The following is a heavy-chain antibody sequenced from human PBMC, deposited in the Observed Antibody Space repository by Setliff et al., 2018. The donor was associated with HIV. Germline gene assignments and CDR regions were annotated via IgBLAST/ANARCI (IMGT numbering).Heavy chain of an antibody. Sequence: PSETLSLTCTVSGGSISSSSYYWGWIRQPPGKGLEWIGSIYYSGTTNYNPSLTSRVTISVDTSKNQFSLRLRSVTAADTAVYYCAKTAPTPFLLNFGNYYYYYMDVWGKGTTVTVSS. V-gene: IGHV4-39*07. D-gene: IGHD3-10*01. CDR1: GGSISSSSYY. J-gene: IGHJ6*03. CDR2: IYYSGTT. CDR3: AKTAPTPFLLNFGNYYYYYMDV.